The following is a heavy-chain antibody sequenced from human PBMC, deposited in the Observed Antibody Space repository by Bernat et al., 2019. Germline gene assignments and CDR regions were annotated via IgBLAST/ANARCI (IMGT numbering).Heavy chain of an antibody. V-gene: IGHV1-69*04. J-gene: IGHJ4*02. Sequence: QVQLVQSGAEVKKPGSSVKVSCKASGGTFSSYAISWVRQAPGQGLEWMGRIIPILGIANYAQKFQGRVTITADKSTRTAYMELSSLRSEDTAVYYCASATPEGVGSYSLDYWGQGTLVTVSS. CDR3: ASATPEGVGSYSLDY. CDR1: GGTFSSYA. CDR2: IIPILGIA. D-gene: IGHD1-26*01.